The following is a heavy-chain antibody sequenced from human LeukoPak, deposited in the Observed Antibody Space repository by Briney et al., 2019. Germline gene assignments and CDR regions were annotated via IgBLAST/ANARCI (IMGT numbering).Heavy chain of an antibody. J-gene: IGHJ5*02. CDR3: ARDLRRDTSGKWGGSGFDP. Sequence: ASVKVSCKASGYTFTSYGISSVRQAPGQGLEWMGWIITYNGNTNYAQRFQGRVTMTTDTSTSTAYMELRRLRSDDTAVYYCARDLRRDTSGKWGGSGFDPWGEGTLVTVSS. CDR2: IITYNGNT. V-gene: IGHV1-18*01. CDR1: GYTFTSYG. D-gene: IGHD3-10*01.